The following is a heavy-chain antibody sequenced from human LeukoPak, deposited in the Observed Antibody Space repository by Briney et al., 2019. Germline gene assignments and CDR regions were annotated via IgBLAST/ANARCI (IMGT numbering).Heavy chain of an antibody. J-gene: IGHJ3*02. CDR2: ISYDGSNK. CDR3: ARGNGSGGDAFDI. D-gene: IGHD2-15*01. V-gene: IGHV3-33*05. CDR1: GFTFSSYG. Sequence: GGSLRLSCAASGFTFSSYGMHWVRQAPGKGLEWVAVISYDGSNKYYADSVKGRFTISRDNSKNTLYLQMNSLRAEDTAVYYCARGNGSGGDAFDIWGQGTTVTVSS.